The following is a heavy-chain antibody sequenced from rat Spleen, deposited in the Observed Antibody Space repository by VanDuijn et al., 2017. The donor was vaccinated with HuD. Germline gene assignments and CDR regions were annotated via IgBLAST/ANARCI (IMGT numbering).Heavy chain of an antibody. D-gene: IGHD1-4*01. CDR1: GFSLTDYH. V-gene: IGHV2-32*01. Sequence: QVQLQESGPGLVQPSQTLSLTCTVSGFSLTDYHVHWVRQPPGKGLEWMGVIWTGGSTAYNLLLKSRLSITRDISKSQVFLKMNSLQTEDTATYYCARGLVPGYPNWFAYWGQGTLVTVSS. J-gene: IGHJ3*01. CDR3: ARGLVPGYPNWFAY. CDR2: IWTGGST.